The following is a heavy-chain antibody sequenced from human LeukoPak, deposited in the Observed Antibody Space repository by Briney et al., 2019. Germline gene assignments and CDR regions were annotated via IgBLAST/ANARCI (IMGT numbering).Heavy chain of an antibody. CDR2: IKPDGSEK. CDR3: VTGPNWTIFDY. V-gene: IGHV3-7*01. D-gene: IGHD3/OR15-3a*01. J-gene: IGHJ4*02. CDR1: GFTFSSHW. Sequence: GGSLRLSCAASGFTFSSHWMTWVRQAPGKGLEWVASIKPDGSEKNYVDSVKGRFTISRDNVKISLYLQMNSLRAEDTAVYHCVTGPNWTIFDYWGQGTLVTVSS.